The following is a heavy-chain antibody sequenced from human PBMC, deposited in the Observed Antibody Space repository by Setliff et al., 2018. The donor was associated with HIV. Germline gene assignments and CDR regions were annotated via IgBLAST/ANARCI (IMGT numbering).Heavy chain of an antibody. V-gene: IGHV3-23*01. D-gene: IGHD3-9*01. J-gene: IGHJ5*01. CDR2: ISGDGDVI. Sequence: GGSLRLSCAASGFTFRSYATSWVRQAPGKGLQWLSSISGDGDVIYYADSVKGRFTVSRDFSRDTVYLQMNSLRVADTAIYYCTKDLTGPGAGWFDSWGQGTLVTVSS. CDR3: TKDLTGPGAGWFDS. CDR1: GFTFRSYA.